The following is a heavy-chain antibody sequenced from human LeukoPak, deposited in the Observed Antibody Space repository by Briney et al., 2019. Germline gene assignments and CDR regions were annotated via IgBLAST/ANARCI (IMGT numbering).Heavy chain of an antibody. CDR3: ARDAGWFDP. J-gene: IGHJ5*02. Sequence: ETLSLTCTVSGGSISSYYWSWVRQAPGKGLEWVSVIYSGGSTYYADSVKGRFTISRDNSKNTLYLQMNSLRAEDTAVYYCARDAGWFDP. CDR1: GGSISSYY. V-gene: IGHV3-53*01. CDR2: IYSGGST.